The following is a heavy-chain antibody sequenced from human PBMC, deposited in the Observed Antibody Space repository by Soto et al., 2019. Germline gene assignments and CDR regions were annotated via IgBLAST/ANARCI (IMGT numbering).Heavy chain of an antibody. CDR1: GFIFTNFF. D-gene: IGHD2-21*01. CDR3: ASPNPQRGSGFLFDY. V-gene: IGHV1-46*01. Sequence: ASVKVSCKASGFIFTNFFMHWVRQAPGQRPEWMGVINPSGTPSSYAQKFQDRLTMTRETSTSTVYMELNSLTSEDTAVYYCASPNPQRGSGFLFDYWGQGTLVTVSS. J-gene: IGHJ4*02. CDR2: INPSGTPS.